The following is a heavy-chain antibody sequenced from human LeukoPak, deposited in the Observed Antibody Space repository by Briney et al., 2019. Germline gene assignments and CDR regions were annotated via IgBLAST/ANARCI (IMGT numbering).Heavy chain of an antibody. V-gene: IGHV3-53*01. D-gene: IGHD2-2*01. CDR3: ARGLGYCTSTTCLLPFDY. CDR2: IYSGGST. CDR1: GFTVSTYY. J-gene: IGHJ4*02. Sequence: GGSLRLSCAASGFTVSTYYMTWVRQAPGKGLECVSVIYSGGSTYYADSVKGRFTVSRDNSKNTLYLQMNSLRAEDTAIYYCARGLGYCTSTTCLLPFDYWGQGTLVTVSS.